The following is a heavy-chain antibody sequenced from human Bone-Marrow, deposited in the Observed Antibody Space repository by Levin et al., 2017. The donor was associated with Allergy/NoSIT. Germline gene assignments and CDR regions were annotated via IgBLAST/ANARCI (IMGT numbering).Heavy chain of an antibody. Sequence: GESLKISCAASGFNFSTFGMHWVRKAPGKGLEWVAVISYDGSNKYYVDSVKGRFTISRDNSKNTLFLQMNSLRAEDTAVYYCAKEDYGDYVLDSWGQGTLLTV. J-gene: IGHJ4*02. CDR2: ISYDGSNK. V-gene: IGHV3-30*18. CDR1: GFNFSTFG. D-gene: IGHD4-17*01. CDR3: AKEDYGDYVLDS.